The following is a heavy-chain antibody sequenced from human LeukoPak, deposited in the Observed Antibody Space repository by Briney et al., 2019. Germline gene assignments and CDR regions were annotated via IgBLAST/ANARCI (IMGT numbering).Heavy chain of an antibody. Sequence: PSDTLSLTCTVSGGXISSYYCSWIRQPPGKGLEWIGYIYYSGSTNYNPSLKSRVTISVDTSKEQFSLKLSSVTAADTAMYYCARHGGGDSSVDYWGQGTLVTVSS. V-gene: IGHV4-59*08. J-gene: IGHJ4*02. CDR2: IYYSGST. CDR1: GGXISSYY. D-gene: IGHD3-22*01. CDR3: ARHGGGDSSVDY.